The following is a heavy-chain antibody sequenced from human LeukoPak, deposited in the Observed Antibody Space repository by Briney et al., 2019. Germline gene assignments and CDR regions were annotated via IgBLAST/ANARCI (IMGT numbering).Heavy chain of an antibody. D-gene: IGHD6-13*01. CDR2: IYTSGST. CDR3: ARRLGYSSSWYEED. Sequence: PSGTLSLTCTVSGGSIGSYYWSWIRQPAGKGLEWIGRIYTSGSTNYNPSLKSRVTMSVDTSKNKFSLKLSSVTAADTAVYYCARRLGYSSSWYEEDWGQGTLVTVSS. CDR1: GGSIGSYY. J-gene: IGHJ4*02. V-gene: IGHV4-4*07.